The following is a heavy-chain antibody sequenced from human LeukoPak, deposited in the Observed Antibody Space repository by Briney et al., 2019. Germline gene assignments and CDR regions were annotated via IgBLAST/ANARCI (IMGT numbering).Heavy chain of an antibody. V-gene: IGHV3-21*01. CDR2: ISSSSYI. J-gene: IGHJ4*02. CDR1: GFTFSSYS. Sequence: GGSLRLSCAASGFTFSSYSMNWVRQAPGKGLEWVSSISSSSYIYYADSVKGRFTISRDNAKNSLYLQMNSLRAEDTAVYYCARDDLEVPDFDYWGQGTLVTVSS. D-gene: IGHD3-10*01. CDR3: ARDDLEVPDFDY.